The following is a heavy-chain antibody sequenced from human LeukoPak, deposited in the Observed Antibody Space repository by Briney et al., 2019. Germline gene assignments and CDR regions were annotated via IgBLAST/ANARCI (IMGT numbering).Heavy chain of an antibody. V-gene: IGHV3-48*01. CDR3: ARDNAVAPPDY. D-gene: IGHD6-19*01. Sequence: GGSLRLSCAASGFTFDDCAMHWVRQTPGKGLEWVSYISSSSSTIYYADSVKGRFTISRDNAKNSLYLQMNSLRAEDTAVYYCARDNAVAPPDYWGQGTLVTVSS. CDR1: GFTFDDCA. J-gene: IGHJ4*02. CDR2: ISSSSSTI.